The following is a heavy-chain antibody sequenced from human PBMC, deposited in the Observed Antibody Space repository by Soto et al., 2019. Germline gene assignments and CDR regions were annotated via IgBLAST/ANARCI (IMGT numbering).Heavy chain of an antibody. V-gene: IGHV2-70*01. J-gene: IGHJ6*02. CDR3: ARILRLLEWPEGYYGMDV. CDR1: GFSLITSGMC. D-gene: IGHD3-3*01. CDR2: IDWDDDK. Sequence: SGPTLVNPTQTLTLTFTFSGFSLITSGMCVSWIRQPPGKALEWLALIDWDDDKYYSTSLKTRLTISKDTSKNQVVLTMTNMDPVDTATYYCARILRLLEWPEGYYGMDVWGQGTTVTVXS.